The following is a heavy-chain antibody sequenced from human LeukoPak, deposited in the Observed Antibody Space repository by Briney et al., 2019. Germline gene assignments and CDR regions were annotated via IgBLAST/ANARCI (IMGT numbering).Heavy chain of an antibody. CDR1: GYTFTGYY. Sequence: ASVKVSCKASGYTFTGYYMHWVRQAPGQGLEWMGWINTNSGNPTYAQGFTGRFVFSLDTSVSTAYLQIRSLKAEDTGVYYCAKGGDDGVLHYWGQGTLVTVSS. D-gene: IGHD3-16*01. CDR2: INTNSGNP. CDR3: AKGGDDGVLHY. V-gene: IGHV7-4-1*02. J-gene: IGHJ4*02.